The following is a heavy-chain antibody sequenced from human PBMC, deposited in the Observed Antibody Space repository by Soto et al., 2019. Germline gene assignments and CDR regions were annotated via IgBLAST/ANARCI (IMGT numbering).Heavy chain of an antibody. CDR1: GGSISSSSYY. V-gene: IGHV4-39*01. Sequence: QLQLQESGPGLVKPSETLSLTCTVSGGSISSSSYYWGWIRQPPGKGLEWIGSIYYSGSTYYNPSLKIRVTISVDTPKNQFSLTLSSLTAEDTALYYCARSLITIVPEAEWGQGTLVTVSS. J-gene: IGHJ1*01. CDR3: ARSLITIVPEAE. D-gene: IGHD2-21*01. CDR2: IYYSGST.